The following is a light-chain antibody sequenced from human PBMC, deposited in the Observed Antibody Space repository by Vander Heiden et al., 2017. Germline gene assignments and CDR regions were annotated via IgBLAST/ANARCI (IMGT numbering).Light chain of an antibody. CDR2: DDN. Sequence: GAPGQRVTISCTGSRSHIGAGFHVHWYQHVPGTAPKLLIYDDNSRTSVVPERFSGTKSGTSATMATTGLQPEEEADYYCQSYDSSGSGSLFGGGTKLTVL. J-gene: IGLJ2*01. CDR1: RSHIGAGFH. V-gene: IGLV1-40*01. CDR3: QSYDSSGSGSL.